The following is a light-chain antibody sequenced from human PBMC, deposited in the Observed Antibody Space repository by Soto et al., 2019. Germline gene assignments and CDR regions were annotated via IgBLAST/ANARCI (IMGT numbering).Light chain of an antibody. V-gene: IGLV2-23*02. CDR1: SSDVGPYNR. Sequence: QSALTQPASVSGSPGQSITISCTGSSSDVGPYNRVSWYQHQPGKAPKLMISEDVKRPSGVSYPFSGSKSGNTPSLTVSGLQAEDEADYYCCSYAGSSMFVFGGGTKLTVL. J-gene: IGLJ2*01. CDR3: CSYAGSSMFV. CDR2: EDV.